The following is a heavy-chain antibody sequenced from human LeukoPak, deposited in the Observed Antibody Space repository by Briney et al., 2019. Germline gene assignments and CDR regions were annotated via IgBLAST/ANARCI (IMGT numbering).Heavy chain of an antibody. J-gene: IGHJ4*02. Sequence: SVKVSCKASGYTFTSYGISWVRQAPGQGLEWMGGIIPIFGTANYAQKFQGRVTITADKSTSTAYMELSSLRSDDTAVYYCARVSHGSSGWYFDYWGQGTLVTVSS. CDR1: GYTFTSYG. CDR2: IIPIFGTA. CDR3: ARVSHGSSGWYFDY. V-gene: IGHV1-69*06. D-gene: IGHD6-19*01.